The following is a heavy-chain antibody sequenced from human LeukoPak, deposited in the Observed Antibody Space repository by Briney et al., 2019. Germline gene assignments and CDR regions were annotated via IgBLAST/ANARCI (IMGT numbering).Heavy chain of an antibody. CDR2: IWYDGSNK. CDR3: AREGASGSYYLDY. D-gene: IGHD1-26*01. V-gene: IGHV3-33*01. Sequence: SGGSLRLSCAASGFTFSSYGMPWVRQAPGKGLEWVAVIWYDGSNKYYADSVKGRFTISRDNSKNTLYLQMNSLRAEDTAMYYCAREGASGSYYLDYWGQGTLVTVSS. CDR1: GFTFSSYG. J-gene: IGHJ4*02.